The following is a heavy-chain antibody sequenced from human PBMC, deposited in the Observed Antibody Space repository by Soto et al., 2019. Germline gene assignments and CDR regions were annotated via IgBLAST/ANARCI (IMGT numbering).Heavy chain of an antibody. J-gene: IGHJ6*02. CDR2: IKYSGIT. D-gene: IGHD6-25*01. CDR1: VDSISSAGDY. CDR3: AKESGGYDPPTRYGLDV. Sequence: SSTLCLTCSVSVDSISSAGDYCTGIRQQRLKGLEGMGYIKYSGITGYSPSRKRRLTISVVTCRNQLSLNRSSVTTAYTAVFYCAKESGGYDPPTRYGLDVWGQGTTVTVSS. V-gene: IGHV4-31*03.